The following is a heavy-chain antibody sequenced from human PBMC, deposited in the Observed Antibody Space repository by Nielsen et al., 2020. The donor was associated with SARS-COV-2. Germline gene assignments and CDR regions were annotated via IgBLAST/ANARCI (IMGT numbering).Heavy chain of an antibody. V-gene: IGHV3-7*01. CDR2: IKQDGTEK. CDR3: AKTDGTYYYYYYGMDV. J-gene: IGHJ6*02. CDR1: TFSNYW. D-gene: IGHD1-14*01. Sequence: GGSLRLSCVASTFSNYWMSWVRQAPGKGLEWVANIKQDGTEKHYVDSVKGRFTISRDNAKNSLYLQMNSLGVEDTAVYYCAKTDGTYYYYYYGMDVWGQGTTVTVSS.